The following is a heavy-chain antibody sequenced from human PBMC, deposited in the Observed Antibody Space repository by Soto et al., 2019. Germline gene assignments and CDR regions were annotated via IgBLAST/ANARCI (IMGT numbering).Heavy chain of an antibody. V-gene: IGHV3-30-3*01. D-gene: IGHD3-22*01. J-gene: IGHJ4*02. Sequence: PGGSLRLSCAASGFTFSSYAMHWVRQAPGKGLEWVAVISYDGSNKYYADSVKGRFTISRDNSKNTLYLQMNSLRAEDTAVYYCAREEMYYYDSSGYYPRDYWGQGTLVTVS. CDR2: ISYDGSNK. CDR1: GFTFSSYA. CDR3: AREEMYYYDSSGYYPRDY.